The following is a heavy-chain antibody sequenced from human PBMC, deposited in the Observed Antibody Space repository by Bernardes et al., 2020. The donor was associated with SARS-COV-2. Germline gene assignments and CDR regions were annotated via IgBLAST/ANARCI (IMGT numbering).Heavy chain of an antibody. CDR2: INDANEES. D-gene: IGHD3-9*01. Sequence: ASVKVSCKASGYTFTTYPIHWWRQAPGQRLEWMGYINDANEESHYSQRLQGRVTFTRDTSASTDYMEMSSLISEDSAVYYCARGIHSGSWLTDYWGQGTLVTVSS. V-gene: IGHV1-3*01. CDR3: ARGIHSGSWLTDY. CDR1: GYTFTTYP. J-gene: IGHJ4*02.